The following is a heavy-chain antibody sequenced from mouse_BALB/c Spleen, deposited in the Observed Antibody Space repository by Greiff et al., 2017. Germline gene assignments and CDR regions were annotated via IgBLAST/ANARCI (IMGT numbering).Heavy chain of an antibody. CDR2: ISSGGSYT. D-gene: IGHD2-10*02. J-gene: IGHJ3*01. Sequence: EVQLVESGGGLVKPGGSLKLSCAASGFTFSSYAMSWVRQSPEKRLEWVAEISSGGSYTYYPDTVTGRFTISRDNAKNTLYLEMSSLRSEDTAMYYCAREGYGNPWFAYWGQGTLVTVSA. CDR3: AREGYGNPWFAY. V-gene: IGHV5-9-4*01. CDR1: GFTFSSYA.